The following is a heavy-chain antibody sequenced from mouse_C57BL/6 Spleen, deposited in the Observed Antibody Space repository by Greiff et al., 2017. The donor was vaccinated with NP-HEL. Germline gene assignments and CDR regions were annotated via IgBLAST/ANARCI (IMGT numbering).Heavy chain of an antibody. V-gene: IGHV5-4*03. CDR2: ISDGGSYT. Sequence: EVNVVESGGGLVKPGGSLKLSCAASGFTFSSYAMSWVRQTPEKRLEWVATISDGGSYTYYQDNVKGRFTISRDNAKNNLYLQMSHLKSEDTAMYYCARGMGGYFDYWGQGTTLTVSS. CDR1: GFTFSSYA. CDR3: ARGMGGYFDY. J-gene: IGHJ2*01. D-gene: IGHD2-3*01.